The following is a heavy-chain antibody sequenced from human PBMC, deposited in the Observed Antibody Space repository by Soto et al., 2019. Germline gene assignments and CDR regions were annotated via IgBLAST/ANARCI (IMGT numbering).Heavy chain of an antibody. CDR3: ARVRGSGSYAAYYFDS. J-gene: IGHJ4*01. V-gene: IGHV4-31*03. D-gene: IGHD3-10*01. CDR1: GGSISNGGYY. Sequence: PSETLSLTCIVSGGSISNGGYYWNWVRQHPGKGLEWIGYIHYSGSTWYNPSLESRVTISVDTSKDQFSLKLRSVTAADTAVYYCARVRGSGSYAAYYFDSWGQGTLVTVS. CDR2: IHYSGST.